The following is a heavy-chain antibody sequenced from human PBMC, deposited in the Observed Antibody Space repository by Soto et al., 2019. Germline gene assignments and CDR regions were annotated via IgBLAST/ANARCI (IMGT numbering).Heavy chain of an antibody. Sequence: QVQLVQSGAEVKKPGASVKVSGRASGYTFTNYFIHWVRQAPGQGLEWMGIINTSGGTTSYPQTFQGRVTMTRDTSTNTVYMDLSGLTSEDTAVYYCARTLQIVSYYLLRFWGQGTLVNVSS. CDR1: GYTFTNYF. D-gene: IGHD1-26*01. CDR2: INTSGGTT. CDR3: ARTLQIVSYYLLRF. V-gene: IGHV1-46*01. J-gene: IGHJ4*02.